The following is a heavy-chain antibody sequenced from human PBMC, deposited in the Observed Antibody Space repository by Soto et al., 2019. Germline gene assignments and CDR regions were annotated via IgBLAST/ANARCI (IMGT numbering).Heavy chain of an antibody. J-gene: IGHJ4*02. CDR2: IIPIFGTA. V-gene: IGHV1-69*13. Sequence: SVKVSCKASGGTFSSYAISWVRQAPGQGLEWMGGIIPIFGTANYAQKFQGRVTITADESTSTAYMELSSLGSEDTAVYYCARGSWVGATRPRYYFDYWGQGTLVTVS. D-gene: IGHD1-26*01. CDR1: GGTFSSYA. CDR3: ARGSWVGATRPRYYFDY.